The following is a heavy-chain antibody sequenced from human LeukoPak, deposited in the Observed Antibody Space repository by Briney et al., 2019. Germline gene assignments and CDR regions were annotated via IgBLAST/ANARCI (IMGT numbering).Heavy chain of an antibody. CDR1: GGSFSGYY. J-gene: IGHJ4*02. Sequence: SETLSLTCAVYGGSFSGYYWSWIRQPPGKGLEWIGEINHSGSTNYNPSLKSRVTISVDTSKNQFSLKLSSVTAADTAVYYCARGFWGRRAAPGRPFDYWGQGTLVTVSS. D-gene: IGHD3-16*01. CDR3: ARGFWGRRAAPGRPFDY. V-gene: IGHV4-34*01. CDR2: INHSGST.